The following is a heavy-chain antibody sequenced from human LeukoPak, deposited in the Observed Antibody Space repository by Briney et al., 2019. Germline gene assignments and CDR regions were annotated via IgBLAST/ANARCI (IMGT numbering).Heavy chain of an antibody. D-gene: IGHD4-11*01. J-gene: IGHJ5*02. CDR2: IYYSGST. V-gene: IGHV4-59*01. Sequence: SETLSLTCTVSGGSISSYYWSWIRQPPGKGLEWIGYIYYSGSTNYNPSLKSRVTISVDTSKNQFSLKLSSVTAADTAVYYCARGLTYTRFDPWGQGTLVTVSS. CDR3: ARGLTYTRFDP. CDR1: GGSISSYY.